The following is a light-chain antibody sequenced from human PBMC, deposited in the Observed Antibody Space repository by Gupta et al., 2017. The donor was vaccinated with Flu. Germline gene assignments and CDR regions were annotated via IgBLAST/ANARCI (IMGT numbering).Light chain of an antibody. CDR2: DSS. Sequence: QSVLTQPPAVSGPPGQRATIACPGSSSNIEAGYDVHWYQQSPGAVPKLLIFDSSSRPSGVPDRISGSKSGTSASLTITGLQADDEADYYCQTYDVTLRGPILGGGTKLTVL. CDR1: SSNIEAGYD. CDR3: QTYDVTLRGPI. J-gene: IGLJ2*01. V-gene: IGLV1-40*01.